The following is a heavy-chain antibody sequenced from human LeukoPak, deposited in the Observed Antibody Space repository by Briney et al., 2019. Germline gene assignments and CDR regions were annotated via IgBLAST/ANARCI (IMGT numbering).Heavy chain of an antibody. J-gene: IGHJ4*02. CDR3: ARDRGYNSFDY. CDR2: IKEDGSQR. CDR1: GFTFSRSW. V-gene: IGHV3-7*01. D-gene: IGHD6-13*01. Sequence: GGSLRLSCAASGFTFSRSWMSWVRQAPGKGLEWVANIKEDGSQRNYVDSVKGRFTISRDNAMNSVFLQMISLRAEDTAVYHCARDRGYNSFDYWGQGTLVTVSS.